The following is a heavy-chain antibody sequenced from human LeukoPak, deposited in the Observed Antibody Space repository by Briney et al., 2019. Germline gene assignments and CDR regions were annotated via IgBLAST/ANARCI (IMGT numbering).Heavy chain of an antibody. CDR3: ARDPRNGGC. J-gene: IGHJ4*02. Sequence: GGSLRLSCAASGITVSSNYMSWVRQAPGKGLEWVSVIYSGGSIYYADSVTGRFTVSRDNSENTLYLLMNSLRAEDTAVYYCARDPRNGGCWGQGTLVTVSS. CDR1: GITVSSNY. D-gene: IGHD3-10*01. CDR2: IYSGGSI. V-gene: IGHV3-53*01.